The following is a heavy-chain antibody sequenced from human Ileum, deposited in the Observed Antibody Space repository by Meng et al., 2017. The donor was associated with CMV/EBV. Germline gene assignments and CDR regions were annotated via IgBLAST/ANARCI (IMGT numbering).Heavy chain of an antibody. J-gene: IGHJ5*02. V-gene: IGHV4-4*07. D-gene: IGHD4/OR15-4a*01. Sequence: QVQLQERGPGLVKPSETLSLTCTVSGGSISDYYWSWIRQSAGKGLQWIGRIHIYGSTYYSPSLQSRVTMSIDTSKNQFFLNLNSVTAADTAVYYCARNRAGGDYGDQTWGQGTLVTVSS. CDR3: ARNRAGGDYGDQT. CDR2: IHIYGST. CDR1: GGSISDYY.